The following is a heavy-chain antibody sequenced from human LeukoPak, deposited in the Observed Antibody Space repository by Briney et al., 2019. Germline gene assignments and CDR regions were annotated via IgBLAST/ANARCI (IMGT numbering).Heavy chain of an antibody. Sequence: QSGGSLRLSCAVSGFTFSSYAMSWVRQAPGKGLEWVSAISGSGGSTYYADSVKGRFTISRDNSKNTLYLQMNSLRAEDTAVYYCAKDGSSGPGGYWGQGTLVTVSS. V-gene: IGHV3-23*01. CDR1: GFTFSSYA. CDR3: AKDGSSGPGGY. CDR2: ISGSGGST. J-gene: IGHJ4*02. D-gene: IGHD5-18*01.